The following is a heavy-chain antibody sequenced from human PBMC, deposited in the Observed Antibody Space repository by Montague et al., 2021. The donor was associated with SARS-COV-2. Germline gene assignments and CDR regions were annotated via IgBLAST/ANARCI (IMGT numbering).Heavy chain of an antibody. V-gene: IGHV4-39*01. CDR1: GASISSTTYY. D-gene: IGHD6-19*01. CDR2: IYYSGTT. Sequence: SETLSLICTVSGASISSTTYYWGWIRQPPGKGLEWIGSIYYSGTTYYNPSLRGRVTMSIDTSKNQFSLKLRSVTAAETAVFYCATIAETGTEGGIDYWGQGALVTVSS. CDR3: ATIAETGTEGGIDY. J-gene: IGHJ4*02.